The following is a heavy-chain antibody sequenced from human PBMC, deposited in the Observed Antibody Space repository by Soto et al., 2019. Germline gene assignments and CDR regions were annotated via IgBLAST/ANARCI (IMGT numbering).Heavy chain of an antibody. CDR1: GYTFTSYG. CDR3: ATVDYERIAYDPRPHAFDI. D-gene: IGHD2-21*01. V-gene: IGHV1-18*01. Sequence: ASVKVSCKASGYTFTSYGISWVRQAPGQGLEWMGWISAYNGDTNYAQKLQGRVTMTTDTSTSTAYMELRSLRSDDTAVYYCATVDYERIAYDPRPHAFDIWGQGTMVTVSS. J-gene: IGHJ3*02. CDR2: ISAYNGDT.